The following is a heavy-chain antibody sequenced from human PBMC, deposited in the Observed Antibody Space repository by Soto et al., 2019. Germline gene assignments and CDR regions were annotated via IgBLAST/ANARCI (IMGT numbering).Heavy chain of an antibody. V-gene: IGHV3-23*01. CDR1: GFTFSNYA. CDR2: ISGSGGSA. Sequence: EVHLLESGGGLVGPGGSLRLSCAASGFTFSNYAMNWVRQAPGKGLECVSVISGSGGSAYYADSVQGRFTISRDNSKNTLYMQMDSLRAEDTAVYYCALPVVPAARWGQGTLVTVSS. J-gene: IGHJ4*02. CDR3: ALPVVPAAR. D-gene: IGHD2-2*01.